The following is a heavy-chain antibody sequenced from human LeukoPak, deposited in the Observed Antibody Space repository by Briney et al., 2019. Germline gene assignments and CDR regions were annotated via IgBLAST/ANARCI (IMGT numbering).Heavy chain of an antibody. V-gene: IGHV1-46*01. D-gene: IGHD3-9*01. CDR3: ARGVRRDILTGYYSS. J-gene: IGHJ5*02. Sequence: ASVKVSCKASGYTFTSYYIHWVRQAPGQGLEWMGIINPSGGSTSYAQKFQGRVTMTRDTSTSTVYMELSSLRSEDTAVYYCARGVRRDILTGYYSSWGQGTLVTVSS. CDR1: GYTFTSYY. CDR2: INPSGGST.